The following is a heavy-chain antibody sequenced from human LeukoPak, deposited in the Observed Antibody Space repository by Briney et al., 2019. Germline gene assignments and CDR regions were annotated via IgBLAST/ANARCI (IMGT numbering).Heavy chain of an antibody. V-gene: IGHV3-30*03. Sequence: GGSLRLSCAASGFTFSSFGIHWVRQAPGKGLEWVAVISYDGSNKYYADSVKGRFTISRDNSKNTLYLQMNSLRAEDTAVYYCARDLGEGGSFDYWGQGTLVTVSS. J-gene: IGHJ4*02. CDR1: GFTFSSFG. CDR3: ARDLGEGGSFDY. D-gene: IGHD3-16*01. CDR2: ISYDGSNK.